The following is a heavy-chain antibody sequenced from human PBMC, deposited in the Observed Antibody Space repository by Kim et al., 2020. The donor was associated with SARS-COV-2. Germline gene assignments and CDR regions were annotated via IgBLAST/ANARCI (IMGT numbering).Heavy chain of an antibody. CDR3: ARVRPGNSSWYYWFDP. V-gene: IGHV1-2*06. CDR2: INPNSGGT. CDR1: GYTFTGYY. Sequence: ASVKVSCKASGYTFTGYYMHWVRQAPGQGLEWMGRINPNSGGTNYAQKFQGRVTMTRDTSISTAYMELSRLRSDDTAVYYCARVRPGNSSWYYWFDPWGQGTLVTVSS. J-gene: IGHJ5*02. D-gene: IGHD6-13*01.